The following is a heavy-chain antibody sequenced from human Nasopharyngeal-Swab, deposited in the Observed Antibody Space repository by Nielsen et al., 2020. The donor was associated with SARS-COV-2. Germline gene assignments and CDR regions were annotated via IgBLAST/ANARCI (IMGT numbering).Heavy chain of an antibody. J-gene: IGHJ3*02. CDR1: GFTFDDYA. D-gene: IGHD4-17*01. CDR2: ISWNSVSI. Sequence: SCAASGFTFDDYAIHWVRQAPGKGLEWVSGISWNSVSIGYADSVKGRFTISRDNAKNSLYLQMNSLRAEDTALYYCAKAFTVTNPRIHDAFDIWGQGTMVTVSS. V-gene: IGHV3-9*01. CDR3: AKAFTVTNPRIHDAFDI.